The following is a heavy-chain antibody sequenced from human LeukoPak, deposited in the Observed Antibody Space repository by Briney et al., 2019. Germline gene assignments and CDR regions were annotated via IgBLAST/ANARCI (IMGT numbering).Heavy chain of an antibody. CDR2: IRYDGSNK. V-gene: IGHV3-30*02. J-gene: IGHJ4*02. CDR1: GFTFSSYG. CDR3: AILGGYSYGGMYFDY. D-gene: IGHD5-18*01. Sequence: PGGSLRLSCAASGFTFSSYGMHWVRQAPGKGLEWVAFIRYDGSNKYYADSVKGRFTISRDNSKNTLYLQMNSLRAEDTAVYYCAILGGYSYGGMYFDYWGQGTLVTVSS.